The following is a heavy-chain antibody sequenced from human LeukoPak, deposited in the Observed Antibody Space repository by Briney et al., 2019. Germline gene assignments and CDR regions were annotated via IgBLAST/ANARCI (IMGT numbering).Heavy chain of an antibody. Sequence: GGSLRLSCAASGFTFNIYAMSWVRQTLGKGLEWVSSITSRDGTTYYTDSVKGRFTISRDNSENTLYLQMNSLRAEDTAIYYCVRDRPNYYDSSGHYYRRDGDYWGRGTLVTVSS. V-gene: IGHV3-23*01. CDR2: ITSRDGTT. CDR3: VRDRPNYYDSSGHYYRRDGDY. D-gene: IGHD3-22*01. CDR1: GFTFNIYA. J-gene: IGHJ4*02.